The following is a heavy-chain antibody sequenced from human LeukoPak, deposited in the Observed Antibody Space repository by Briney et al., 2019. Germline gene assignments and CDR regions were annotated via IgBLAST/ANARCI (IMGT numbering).Heavy chain of an antibody. D-gene: IGHD3-22*01. V-gene: IGHV1-2*02. CDR3: ATQNPYYYDSSGYYY. Sequence: ASVKVSCKASGYTFTGYYMHWVRQAPGQGLEWMGWINPNSGGTNYAQKFQGRVTMTRDTSISTAYMELSRLRSDDTAVYYCATQNPYYYDSSGYYYWGQGTLVTVSS. CDR1: GYTFTGYY. J-gene: IGHJ4*02. CDR2: INPNSGGT.